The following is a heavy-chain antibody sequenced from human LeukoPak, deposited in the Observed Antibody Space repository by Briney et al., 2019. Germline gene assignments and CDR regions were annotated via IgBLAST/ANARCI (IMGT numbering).Heavy chain of an antibody. CDR3: AKRDSGTSARVLSTNWYLGY. Sequence: GGSLRLSCAASGFTLSSSAMSWVRQVPGKGLEWVSGISASGGSTYYADSVRGRFTISRDNSKNTLYVQMNSLRDEDTAVYYCAKRDSGTSARVLSTNWYLGYWGQGTLVTVSS. CDR2: ISASGGST. CDR1: GFTLSSSA. J-gene: IGHJ4*02. D-gene: IGHD6-13*01. V-gene: IGHV3-23*01.